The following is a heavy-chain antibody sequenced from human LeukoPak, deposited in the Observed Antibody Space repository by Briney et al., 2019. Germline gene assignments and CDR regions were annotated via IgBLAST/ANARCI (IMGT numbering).Heavy chain of an antibody. D-gene: IGHD6-6*01. CDR2: ISGSGGST. V-gene: IGHV3-23*01. Sequence: GGSLRLSCAASVFTFSSYAMSCVRQAPGKGLEWVSAISGSGGSTYYADSVKGRFTISRDDSKNTLYLQMNSLRAEDTAVYYCAKDLGVPSSSYIEYYFDYWGQGTLVTVSS. J-gene: IGHJ4*02. CDR3: AKDLGVPSSSYIEYYFDY. CDR1: VFTFSSYA.